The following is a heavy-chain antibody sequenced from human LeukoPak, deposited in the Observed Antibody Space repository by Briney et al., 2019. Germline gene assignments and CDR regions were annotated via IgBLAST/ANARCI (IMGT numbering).Heavy chain of an antibody. Sequence: SETLSLICTVSGGSISNGGYYWSWIRQHPGKGLEWIGYIYDSGTTYYNPALQSRVTISVDTSGNQFSLKLRSLTAADTAVYYCARGGDRRGFDYWGQGTLVTVSS. D-gene: IGHD1-14*01. CDR1: GGSISNGGYY. CDR2: IYDSGTT. CDR3: ARGGDRRGFDY. J-gene: IGHJ4*02. V-gene: IGHV4-31*03.